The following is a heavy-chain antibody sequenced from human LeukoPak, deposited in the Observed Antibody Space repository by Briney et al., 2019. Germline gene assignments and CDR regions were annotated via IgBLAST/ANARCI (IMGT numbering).Heavy chain of an antibody. CDR1: GGTFSSYA. D-gene: IGHD3-22*01. CDR3: ARVYYYDSSGVFDY. V-gene: IGHV1-69*13. J-gene: IGHJ4*02. CDR2: IIPIFGTA. Sequence: SVKVFCTASGGTFSSYAISWVRQAPGQGLEWMGGIIPIFGTANYAQKFQGRVTITADESTSTAYMELSSPRSEDTAVYYCARVYYYDSSGVFDYWGQGTLVTVSS.